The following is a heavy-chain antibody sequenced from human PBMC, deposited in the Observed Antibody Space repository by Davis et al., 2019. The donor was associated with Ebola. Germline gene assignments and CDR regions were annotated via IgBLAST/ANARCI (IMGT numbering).Heavy chain of an antibody. D-gene: IGHD1-26*01. J-gene: IGHJ5*02. CDR3: ARGVGGTTGWFDP. V-gene: IGHV4-34*01. CDR1: GGSFSGYY. Sequence: MPSETLSLTCAVYGGSFSGYYWSWIRQPPGKGLEWIGEINHSGSTNYNPSLKSRVTISVDTSKNQFSLKLSTVTAADPAVYYCARGVGGTTGWFDPWGQGTLVTVSS. CDR2: INHSGST.